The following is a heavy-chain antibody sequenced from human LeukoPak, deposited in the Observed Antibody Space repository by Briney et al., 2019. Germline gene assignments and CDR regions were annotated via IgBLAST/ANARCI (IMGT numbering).Heavy chain of an antibody. CDR3: AKETNSSGWLLLYDY. D-gene: IGHD6-19*01. V-gene: IGHV3-7*01. CDR1: GFTFSSYW. Sequence: GGSLRLSCAASGFTFSSYWMSWVRQAPGKGLEWVAKIKKDGSEKYYVDSVKGRFTISRDNAKTSLYLQMNSLRAEDTAVYYCAKETNSSGWLLLYDYWGQGTLVTVSS. CDR2: IKKDGSEK. J-gene: IGHJ4*02.